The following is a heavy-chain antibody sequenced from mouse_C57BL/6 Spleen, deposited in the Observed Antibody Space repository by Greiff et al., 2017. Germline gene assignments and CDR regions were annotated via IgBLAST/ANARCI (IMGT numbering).Heavy chain of an antibody. Sequence: VQLQQSGPELVKPGASVKISCKASGYAFSSSWMNWVKQRPGKGLEWIGRIYPGDGDTNYNGKFKGKATLTADKSSSTAYMQLSSLTSEDSAVYFCASQWELRRGFDYWGQGTTLTVSS. J-gene: IGHJ2*01. CDR3: ASQWELRRGFDY. V-gene: IGHV1-82*01. D-gene: IGHD2-4*01. CDR1: GYAFSSSW. CDR2: IYPGDGDT.